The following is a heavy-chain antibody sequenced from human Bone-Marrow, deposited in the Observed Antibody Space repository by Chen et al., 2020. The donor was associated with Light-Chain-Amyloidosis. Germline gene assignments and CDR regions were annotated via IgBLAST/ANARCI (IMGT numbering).Heavy chain of an antibody. V-gene: IGHV3-21*01. CDR3: ARGKAVAVFDYGMDV. D-gene: IGHD6-19*01. Sequence: EVQLVESGGGLVKPGGSLRLSCRASGFTINSYTMKWVRQAPGKGLEWVSSMTNSGSKIYYADSVKGRFTISRDNAENSVYLQMNSLRVEDTALYYCARGKAVAVFDYGMDVWGQGTTVTVSS. CDR1: GFTINSYT. J-gene: IGHJ6*02. CDR2: MTNSGSKI.